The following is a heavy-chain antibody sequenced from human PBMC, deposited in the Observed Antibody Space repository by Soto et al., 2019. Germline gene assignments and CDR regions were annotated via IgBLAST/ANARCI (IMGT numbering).Heavy chain of an antibody. Sequence: ASVKVSCKASGYTFTSYGISWVRQAPGQGLEWMGWISAYNGNTNYAQKLQGRVTMTTDTSTSTAYMELRSLRSDDTAVYYCASSGQNPQINLFDPWGQGTLVTVSS. CDR3: ASSGQNPQINLFDP. CDR2: ISAYNGNT. CDR1: GYTFTSYG. J-gene: IGHJ5*02. V-gene: IGHV1-18*04. D-gene: IGHD1-1*01.